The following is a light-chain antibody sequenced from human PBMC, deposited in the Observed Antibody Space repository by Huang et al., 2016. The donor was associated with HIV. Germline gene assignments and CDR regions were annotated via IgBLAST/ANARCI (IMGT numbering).Light chain of an antibody. CDR2: DAS. CDR3: QQRTNWPTWT. CDR1: QSVSSY. Sequence: EIVLTQSPATLSLSPGERATLSCRASQSVSSYFAWYQQKPGQAPWRLIDDASNRATGIPARFSGSGSGKDFILTISSLEPEDFAVYYCQQRTNWPTWTFGQGTKVEIK. J-gene: IGKJ1*01. V-gene: IGKV3-11*01.